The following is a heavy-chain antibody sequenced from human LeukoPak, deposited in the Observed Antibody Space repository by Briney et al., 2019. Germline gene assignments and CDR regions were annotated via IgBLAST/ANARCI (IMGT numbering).Heavy chain of an antibody. CDR3: ARELVSLGTGYFDL. CDR2: ITGSSTWT. V-gene: IGHV3-23*01. Sequence: GGSLRLSCEASGFTFRTYGMTWVRQAPGKGLGWVSCITGSSTWTYYADSVQGRFSISRDNSKNTLHIRMDSLRAEDTAIYYCARELVSLGTGYFDLWGRGTLVTVSS. CDR1: GFTFRTYG. D-gene: IGHD7-27*01. J-gene: IGHJ2*01.